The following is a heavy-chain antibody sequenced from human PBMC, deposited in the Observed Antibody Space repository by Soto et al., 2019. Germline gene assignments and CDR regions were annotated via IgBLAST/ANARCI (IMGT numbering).Heavy chain of an antibody. D-gene: IGHD4-17*01. V-gene: IGHV4-59*11. CDR3: ARDHYGDYYFDS. Sequence: QVQLQESCPGLEKPSETLSLTCTVSGGSISTHYWNWVRQPPGKGLEWIGYIDYKGNTKYNPSLKSRITPPVYTSNNQFTLNLNSVTAAYTAVYHCARDHYGDYYFDSWGQEILVTVSS. CDR1: GGSISTHY. J-gene: IGHJ4*02. CDR2: IDYKGNT.